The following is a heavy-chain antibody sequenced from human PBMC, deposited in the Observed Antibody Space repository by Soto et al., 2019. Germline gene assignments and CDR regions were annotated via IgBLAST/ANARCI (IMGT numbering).Heavy chain of an antibody. CDR1: GGSISSGVYS. V-gene: IGHV4-30-2*01. D-gene: IGHD4-17*01. Sequence: PSETLSLTCAVSGGSISSGVYSCNWIRQPPGKGLEWIGYIYHSGSTYYNPSLKSRVTISVDRSKNQFSLKLSSVTAADTAVYYCARGVTTVTTSDYWGQGTLVTVSS. J-gene: IGHJ4*02. CDR2: IYHSGST. CDR3: ARGVTTVTTSDY.